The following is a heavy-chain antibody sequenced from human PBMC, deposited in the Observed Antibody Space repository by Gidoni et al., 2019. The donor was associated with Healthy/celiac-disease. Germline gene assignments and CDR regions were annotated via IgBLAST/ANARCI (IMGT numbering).Heavy chain of an antibody. CDR3: AKDRGYSYGYWFDP. D-gene: IGHD5-18*01. Sequence: EVQLVESGGGLVQPGRSLRLSCAASGFTFDDYAMHWVRQAPGKGLEWVSCISWNSGSIGYADSVKGRFTISRDNAKNSLYLQMNSLRAEDTALYYCAKDRGYSYGYWFDPWGQGTLVTVSS. J-gene: IGHJ5*02. CDR1: GFTFDDYA. V-gene: IGHV3-9*01. CDR2: ISWNSGSI.